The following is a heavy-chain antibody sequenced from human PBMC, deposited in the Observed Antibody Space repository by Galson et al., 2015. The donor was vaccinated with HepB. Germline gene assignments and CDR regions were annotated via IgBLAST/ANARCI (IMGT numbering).Heavy chain of an antibody. Sequence: SVKVSCKASGYNFTDNGISWVRQAPGQGLEWLGWISANSGNTNFAPRLQGRVTITRDTSKSTAYMELRRLRHDDTAVYYCARDRSHSLDFWGQGTLVTVSS. CDR3: ARDRSHSLDF. V-gene: IGHV1-18*04. CDR2: ISANSGNT. CDR1: GYNFTDNG. D-gene: IGHD6-6*01. J-gene: IGHJ4*02.